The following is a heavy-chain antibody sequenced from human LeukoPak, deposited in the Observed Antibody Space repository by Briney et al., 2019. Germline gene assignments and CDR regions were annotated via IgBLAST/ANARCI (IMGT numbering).Heavy chain of an antibody. V-gene: IGHV1-69*04. CDR2: IIPFLGLA. Sequence: SVKVSCKASGGTFSSYVISWVRQAPGQGLEWMGRIIPFLGLANYAQKFQGRVTITAGKAPRTAYVELSRLRSDDKAGYYCSSPPADYYDSREYFDYWGQGTLVTVSS. CDR1: GGTFSSYV. J-gene: IGHJ4*02. CDR3: SSPPADYYDSREYFDY. D-gene: IGHD3-22*01.